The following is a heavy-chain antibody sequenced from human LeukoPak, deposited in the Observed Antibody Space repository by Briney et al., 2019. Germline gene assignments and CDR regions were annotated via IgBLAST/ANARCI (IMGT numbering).Heavy chain of an antibody. Sequence: GGSLRLSCAASGFTFSSYGMSRVRQAPGKGLEWVSAISGSGGSTYYADSVKGRFTISRDNSKNTLYLQMNSLRAEDTAVYYCASIGRIVVVIPDAFDIWGQGTMVTVSS. CDR2: ISGSGGST. J-gene: IGHJ3*02. CDR1: GFTFSSYG. D-gene: IGHD3-22*01. V-gene: IGHV3-23*01. CDR3: ASIGRIVVVIPDAFDI.